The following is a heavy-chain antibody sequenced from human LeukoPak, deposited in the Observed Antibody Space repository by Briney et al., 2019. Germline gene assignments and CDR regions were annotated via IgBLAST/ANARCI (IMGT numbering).Heavy chain of an antibody. CDR2: ISSSSTYI. D-gene: IGHD3-3*01. Sequence: KAGGSLRLSCAASGFTFSSSSMNWVRKAPGQGMEWVSSISSSSTYINYADSVKDRFTISRDNATNTLYLQMNSLRAEDTAVYYCARDPLPLTDRTYYDFWSGHTYYFDYWGQGNLVTVSS. CDR3: ARDPLPLTDRTYYDFWSGHTYYFDY. J-gene: IGHJ4*02. V-gene: IGHV3-21*01. CDR1: GFTFSSSS.